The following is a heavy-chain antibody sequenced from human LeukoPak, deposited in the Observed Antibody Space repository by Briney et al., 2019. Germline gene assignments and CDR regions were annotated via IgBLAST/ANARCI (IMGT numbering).Heavy chain of an antibody. Sequence: SETLSLTCTVSGGSISSYYWSWIRQPPGKGLEWIGYIYYSGSTNYNPSLKSRVTISVDTSKNQFSLKLSSVTAADTAVYYCARVTLDGSGMWSYYYGMDVWGRGTTVTVSS. CDR1: GGSISSYY. CDR3: ARVTLDGSGMWSYYYGMDV. V-gene: IGHV4-59*01. J-gene: IGHJ6*02. CDR2: IYYSGST. D-gene: IGHD3-10*01.